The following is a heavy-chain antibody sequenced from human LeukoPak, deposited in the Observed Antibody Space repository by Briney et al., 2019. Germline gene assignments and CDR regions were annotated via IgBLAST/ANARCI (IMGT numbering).Heavy chain of an antibody. J-gene: IGHJ3*02. CDR1: GYSFTSYW. D-gene: IGHD3-22*01. Sequence: GESLKISCKGSGYSFTSYWIGWVRQMPGKGLEWMGIIYPGDSDTRYSPSFQGQVTISADKSISTAYLQWSSLKASDIAMYYCARHHTMIVVGGNVFDIWGQGTMVTVSS. CDR2: IYPGDSDT. V-gene: IGHV5-51*01. CDR3: ARHHTMIVVGGNVFDI.